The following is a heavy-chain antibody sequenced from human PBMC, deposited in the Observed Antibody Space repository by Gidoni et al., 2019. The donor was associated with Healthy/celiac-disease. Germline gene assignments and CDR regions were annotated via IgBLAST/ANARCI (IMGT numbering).Heavy chain of an antibody. V-gene: IGHV1-3*01. CDR1: GYRCTSHA. CDR2: INAGNGNT. Sequence: QVQLVQSGAEVKKPGASVKVSCKASGYRCTSHAMHLVRQAPGQRLEGMGWINAGNGNTKYSQKFQGRVTITRDTSASTAYMELSSLRSEDTAVYYCAKNDYGENYYYYGMDVWGQGTTVTVSS. J-gene: IGHJ6*02. CDR3: AKNDYGENYYYYGMDV. D-gene: IGHD4-17*01.